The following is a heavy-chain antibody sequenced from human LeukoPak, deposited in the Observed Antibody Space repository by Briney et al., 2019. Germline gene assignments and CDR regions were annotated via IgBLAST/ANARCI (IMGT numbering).Heavy chain of an antibody. J-gene: IGHJ4*02. D-gene: IGHD6-19*01. CDR2: INPSGGST. V-gene: IGHV1-46*01. Sequence: ASVKVSCKASGYTFTSYYMHWVRQAPGQGLEWMGIINPSGGSTSYAQKFQGRVTMTRDTSTRTVYMELSSLRSEDTAVYYCARSPGIAVAALILELDYWGQGTLVSVSS. CDR3: ARSPGIAVAALILELDY. CDR1: GYTFTSYY.